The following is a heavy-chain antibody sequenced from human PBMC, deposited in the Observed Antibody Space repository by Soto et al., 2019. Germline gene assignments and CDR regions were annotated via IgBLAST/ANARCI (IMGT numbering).Heavy chain of an antibody. J-gene: IGHJ5*02. CDR1: GYTFTSYS. V-gene: IGHV1-3*01. CDR3: ARGGRYNWNFRDNWFDP. CDR2: INAGNGNT. Sequence: ASVKVSCKASGYTFTSYSMHWVRQAPGQRLEWMGWINAGNGNTKYSQKFQGRVTITRDTSASTAYMELSSLRSEDTAVYYCARGGRYNWNFRDNWFDPWGQGTLVTVSS. D-gene: IGHD1-7*01.